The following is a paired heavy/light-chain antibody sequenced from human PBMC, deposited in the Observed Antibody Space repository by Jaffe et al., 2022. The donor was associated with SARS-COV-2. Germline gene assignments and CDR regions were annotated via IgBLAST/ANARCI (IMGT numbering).Light chain of an antibody. CDR2: KDN. V-gene: IGLV3-25*03. CDR3: QSADTSGNYNWV. J-gene: IGLJ3*02. CDR1: ALPRQY. Sequence: SYELTQPPSVSVSPGQVARITCTGDALPRQYAYWYQQKPGQAPVVVIYKDNERPSGIPERFSGSTSGTTVTLTISGVQAEDEADYYCQSADTSGNYNWVFGGGTKLTVL.
Heavy chain of an antibody. CDR2: LSGGGGTT. D-gene: IGHD3-22*01. J-gene: IGHJ4*02. CDR3: AKDQPYHYDSSGLYYFDY. CDR1: GFTFSTYA. Sequence: EVQLWESGGGLVQPGGSLRLSCAASGFTFSTYAMGWVRQAPGKGLEWVSSLSGGGGTTYYADSVKGRFTISRDNSKNTLYLQMNTLRAEDTAVYFCAKDQPYHYDSSGLYYFDYWGRGTLVTVSS. V-gene: IGHV3-23*01.